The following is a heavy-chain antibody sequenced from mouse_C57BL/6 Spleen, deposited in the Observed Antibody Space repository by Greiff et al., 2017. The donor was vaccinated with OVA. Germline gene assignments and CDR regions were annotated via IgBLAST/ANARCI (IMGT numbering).Heavy chain of an antibody. V-gene: IGHV1-15*01. CDR3: TRWGAYDSLFAD. Sequence: QVQLQQSGAELVRPGASVTLSCKASGYTFTDYEMHWVKQTPVHGLEWIGAIDPETGGTAYNQKFKGKAILTADKSSSTAYMELRSLTSEDSAVYYCTRWGAYDSLFADWGQGTLVTVSA. D-gene: IGHD2-4*01. CDR1: GYTFTDYE. CDR2: IDPETGGT. J-gene: IGHJ3*01.